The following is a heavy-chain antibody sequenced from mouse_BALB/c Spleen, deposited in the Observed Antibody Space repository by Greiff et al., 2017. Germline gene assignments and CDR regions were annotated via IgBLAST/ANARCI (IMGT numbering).Heavy chain of an antibody. CDR2: IDPYNGGT. V-gene: IGHV1S135*01. J-gene: IGHJ4*01. D-gene: IGHD1-1*01. Sequence: VQLQQSGPELVKPGASVKIPCKASGYTFTDYNMDWVKQSHGKSLEWIGYIDPYNGGTSYNQKFKGKATLTVDKSSSTAFMHLNSLTSEDSAVYYCARREDYYGSSYVGYAMDYWGQGTSVTVSS. CDR3: ARREDYYGSSYVGYAMDY. CDR1: GYTFTDYN.